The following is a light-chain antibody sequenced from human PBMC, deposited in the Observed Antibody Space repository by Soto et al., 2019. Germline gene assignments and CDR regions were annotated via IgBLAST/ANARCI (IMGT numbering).Light chain of an antibody. V-gene: IGKV3-20*01. CDR3: QQYGSSPPYT. Sequence: VLTQSPATLSLSPRERATLSCRASQSVSNNYFAWYQQKPGQAPRLLIFGSSDRATGTPDRFSGSGSGTDFTLTISRLEPEDFAVYYCQQYGSSPPYTFGQGTQLEIK. J-gene: IGKJ2*01. CDR1: QSVSNNY. CDR2: GSS.